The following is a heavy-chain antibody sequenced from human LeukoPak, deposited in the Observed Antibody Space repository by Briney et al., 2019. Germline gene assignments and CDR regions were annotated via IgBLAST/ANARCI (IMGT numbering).Heavy chain of an antibody. Sequence: PSETLSLTCTVSGYSISSGYYWGWIRQPPGKGLEWIGSIYHSGSTYYNPSLKSRVTISVDTSKNQFSLKLSSVTAADTAVYYCASSAVYYYDSSGYSMDNWFDPWGQGTLVTVSS. CDR1: GYSISSGYY. CDR3: ASSAVYYYDSSGYSMDNWFDP. CDR2: IYHSGST. D-gene: IGHD3-22*01. J-gene: IGHJ5*02. V-gene: IGHV4-38-2*02.